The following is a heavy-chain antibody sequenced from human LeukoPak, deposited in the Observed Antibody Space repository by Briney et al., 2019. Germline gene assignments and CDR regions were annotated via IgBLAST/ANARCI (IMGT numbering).Heavy chain of an antibody. D-gene: IGHD3/OR15-3a*01. Sequence: ASVKVSCKASGYTFTSYDINWVRQATGQGLEWMGWMNPNSGNTGYAQKFQGRVTMTRNTSISTAYMELSSLRSEDTAVYYCAGGLATRRYTLVWTIQIWFDPWGQGTLVTVSS. J-gene: IGHJ5*02. CDR2: MNPNSGNT. CDR3: AGGLATRRYTLVWTIQIWFDP. V-gene: IGHV1-8*01. CDR1: GYTFTSYD.